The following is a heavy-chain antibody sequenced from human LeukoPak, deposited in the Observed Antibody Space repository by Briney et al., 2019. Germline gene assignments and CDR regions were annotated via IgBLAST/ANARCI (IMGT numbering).Heavy chain of an antibody. CDR3: ARVTGGIPDY. Sequence: ASVTVSFKASGYTFTSYDINWVRQATGQGLEWMGWMNTNSGNTGYAQKFQGRVTMTRNTSISTAYMELSSLRPEDTAVYYCARVTGGIPDYGGQGTLVTVSS. J-gene: IGHJ4*02. V-gene: IGHV1-8*01. CDR2: MNTNSGNT. CDR1: GYTFTSYD. D-gene: IGHD7-27*01.